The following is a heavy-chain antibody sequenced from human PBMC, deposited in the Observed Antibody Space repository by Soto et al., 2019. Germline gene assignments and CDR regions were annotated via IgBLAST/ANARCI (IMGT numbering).Heavy chain of an antibody. CDR2: IIPVFGTA. CDR3: ARETPPAAAAYYYYGLDV. CDR1: GGTFSSYF. J-gene: IGHJ6*02. D-gene: IGHD6-13*01. V-gene: IGHV1-69*13. Sequence: ASVKVSCKVSGGTFSSYFINWVRQAPGQGLEWVGGIIPVFGTASYAEKFQGRVTITADESTSTAYMELSRLRSDDTAVYYCARETPPAAAAYYYYGLDVWGQGTTVTVSS.